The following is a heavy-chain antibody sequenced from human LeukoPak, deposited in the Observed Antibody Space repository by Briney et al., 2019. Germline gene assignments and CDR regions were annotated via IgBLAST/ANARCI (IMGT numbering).Heavy chain of an antibody. D-gene: IGHD1/OR15-1a*01. V-gene: IGHV3-7*01. J-gene: IGHJ2*01. CDR3: ARDQTGPNWYFDL. CDR1: GFTFSSYW. Sequence: GGSLRLSCAASGFTFSSYWMSWVRQAPGEGLEWAANIKQDGSEKYYVDSVKGRFTISRDNAKNSLYLQMNSLRAEDTAVYYCARDQTGPNWYFDLWGRGTLVTVSS. CDR2: IKQDGSEK.